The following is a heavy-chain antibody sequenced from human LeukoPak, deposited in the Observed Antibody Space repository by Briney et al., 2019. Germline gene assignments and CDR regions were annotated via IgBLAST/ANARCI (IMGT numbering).Heavy chain of an antibody. Sequence: GGSLRLSCAASGFTFSGSSMNWVRQTPGKGLEWVSSISSSGNDKYYADSVKGRFTISRDNAKNSLYLQLNSLRAKDTAVYYCARDSVVADFDYWGQGTLVTVSS. CDR2: ISSSGNDK. V-gene: IGHV3-21*01. D-gene: IGHD2-15*01. J-gene: IGHJ4*02. CDR3: ARDSVVADFDY. CDR1: GFTFSGSS.